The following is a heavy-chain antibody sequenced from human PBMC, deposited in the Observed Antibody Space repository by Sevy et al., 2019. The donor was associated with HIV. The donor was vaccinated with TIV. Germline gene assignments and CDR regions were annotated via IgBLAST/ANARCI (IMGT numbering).Heavy chain of an antibody. CDR3: VREAFGSRPASYRPY. V-gene: IGHV3-66*01. Sequence: GGSLRLSCAASGFTVSSNYMSWVRQAPGKGLEWVSIFYINDNTYYSGSLKGRSIISRDTYQKTVFLHMNSLIAEDTAVYYCVREAFGSRPASYRPYWGEGPLVTVPS. CDR1: GFTVSSNY. D-gene: IGHD6-13*01. CDR2: FYINDNT. J-gene: IGHJ4*02.